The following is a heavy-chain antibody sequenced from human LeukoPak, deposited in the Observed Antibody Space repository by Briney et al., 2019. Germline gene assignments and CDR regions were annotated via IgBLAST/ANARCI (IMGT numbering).Heavy chain of an antibody. J-gene: IGHJ3*02. V-gene: IGHV1-18*01. CDR3: ARDSNKWDYEAFDI. CDR2: ISGNNDNP. D-gene: IGHD1-7*01. Sequence: TSVKVSCKASGYTXTSYGISWVRQAPGQGLEWMGWISGNNDNPNYAQKFQGRVTMTTETSTSTAYMELRSLRSDDTAVYYCARDSNKWDYEAFDIWGQGTMVTVSS. CDR1: GYTXTSYG.